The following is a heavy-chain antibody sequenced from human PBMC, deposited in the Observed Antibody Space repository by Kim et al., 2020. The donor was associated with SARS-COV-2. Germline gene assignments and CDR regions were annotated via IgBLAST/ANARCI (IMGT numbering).Heavy chain of an antibody. Sequence: GGSLRLSCAASGFTFSDYYMSWIRQAPGKGLEWVSYISSSSSYTNYADSVKGRFTISRDNAKNSLYLQMNSLRAEDTAVYYCARDPVMGFLEWANWFDPWGQGTLVTVSS. V-gene: IGHV3-11*05. CDR3: ARDPVMGFLEWANWFDP. D-gene: IGHD3-3*01. J-gene: IGHJ5*02. CDR2: ISSSSSYT. CDR1: GFTFSDYY.